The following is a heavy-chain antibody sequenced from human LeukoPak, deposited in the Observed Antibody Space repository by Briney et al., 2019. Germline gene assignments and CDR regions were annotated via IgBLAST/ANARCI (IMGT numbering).Heavy chain of an antibody. J-gene: IGHJ4*02. Sequence: TGGSLRLSCAASGFTFSSYAMSWVRQAPGKELEWVSAISGSGGSTYYADSVKGRFTISRDNSKNTLYLQMNSLRAEDTAVYYCAKSFYYDSSGYYYVHWGQGTLVTVSS. V-gene: IGHV3-23*01. CDR3: AKSFYYDSSGYYYVH. CDR1: GFTFSSYA. CDR2: ISGSGGST. D-gene: IGHD3-22*01.